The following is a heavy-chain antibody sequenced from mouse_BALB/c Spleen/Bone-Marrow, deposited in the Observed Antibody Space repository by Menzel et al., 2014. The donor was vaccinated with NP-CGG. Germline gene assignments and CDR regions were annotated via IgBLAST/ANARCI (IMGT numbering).Heavy chain of an antibody. CDR2: IRSKSNNYAT. Sequence: EVQLQESGGGLVQPKGSLKLSCAASGFTFNTNAMNWVRQAPGKGLEWVARIRSKSNNYATYYADSVKDRFTISRDDSQSMLYLQMNNLKTEDTAMYYCVRDNWVWFAYWGQGTLVSVSA. V-gene: IGHV10S3*01. CDR1: GFTFNTNA. J-gene: IGHJ3*01. D-gene: IGHD4-1*01. CDR3: VRDNWVWFAY.